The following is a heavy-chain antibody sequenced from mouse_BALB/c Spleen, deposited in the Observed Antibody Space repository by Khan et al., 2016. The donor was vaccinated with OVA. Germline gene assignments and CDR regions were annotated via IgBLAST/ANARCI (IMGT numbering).Heavy chain of an antibody. CDR3: ARLTPYGYDAWFAY. D-gene: IGHD2-2*01. CDR1: GYTFTSYT. J-gene: IGHJ3*01. Sequence: QVQLQQPGAELARPGASVKMSCKASGYTFTSYTMHWVKQRPGQGLEWIGYINPSSGYTNYNQKFKDKATLTADKSSSTAYMQLSSLTSEDSAVCYCARLTPYGYDAWFAYWGQGTLVTVSA. CDR2: INPSSGYT. V-gene: IGHV1-4*01.